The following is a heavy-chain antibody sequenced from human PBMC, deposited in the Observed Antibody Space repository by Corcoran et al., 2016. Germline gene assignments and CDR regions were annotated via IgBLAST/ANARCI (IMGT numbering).Heavy chain of an antibody. Sequence: QLQLQESGPGLVKPSETLSLTCTVSGGSINNAGYYWGWIRQPPGKGLEWIGSISYSGSTNYSPSLKSRLTISVDTSKNQFSLRLSSVTAADTAVYYCARLGGIAVRQGGLEYWGQGTLVTVSS. J-gene: IGHJ4*02. D-gene: IGHD6-19*01. CDR3: ARLGGIAVRQGGLEY. CDR2: ISYSGST. V-gene: IGHV4-39*01. CDR1: GGSINNAGYY.